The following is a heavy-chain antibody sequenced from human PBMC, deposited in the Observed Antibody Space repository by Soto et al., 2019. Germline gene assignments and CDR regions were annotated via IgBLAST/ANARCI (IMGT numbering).Heavy chain of an antibody. J-gene: IGHJ4*02. CDR1: GFSLNRNY. CDR3: GIERGFLLVVSYYFDH. CDR2: ISPSGST. Sequence: AETLSLTCAAYGFSLNRNYLTWLRQTPGKGLEWICEISPSGSTIYNPSLKSRVVTSLDTTKNNSPHKLKYVTPADTTAYYCGIERGFLLVVSYYFDHWGPGTVVNVSP. V-gene: IGHV4-34*01. D-gene: IGHD2-15*01.